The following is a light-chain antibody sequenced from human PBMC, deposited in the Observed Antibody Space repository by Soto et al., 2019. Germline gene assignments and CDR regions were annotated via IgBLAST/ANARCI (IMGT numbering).Light chain of an antibody. CDR1: QSISSSD. CDR3: QQYGSSLPIT. Sequence: EIVLTQSPGTMSLSPGERATLSCRASQSISSSDLAWYQQKPGQAPKLLIYGASNRATAIPDRFSGSGSGTDFTLIISRLEPEDFAVYYCQQYGSSLPITFGQGTRLEIK. J-gene: IGKJ5*01. V-gene: IGKV3-20*01. CDR2: GAS.